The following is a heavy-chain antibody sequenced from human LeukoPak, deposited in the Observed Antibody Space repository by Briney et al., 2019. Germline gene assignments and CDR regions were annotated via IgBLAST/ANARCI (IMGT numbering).Heavy chain of an antibody. Sequence: GGPLRLSCAASGFTFSSYAMSWVRQAPGKGLEWVSAISGSGGSTYYADSVKGRFTISRDNSKNMLYLQMNSLRAEDTAVYYCAKAIAVAGVWYFDLWGRGTLVTVSS. CDR1: GFTFSSYA. V-gene: IGHV3-23*01. CDR3: AKAIAVAGVWYFDL. CDR2: ISGSGGST. D-gene: IGHD6-19*01. J-gene: IGHJ2*01.